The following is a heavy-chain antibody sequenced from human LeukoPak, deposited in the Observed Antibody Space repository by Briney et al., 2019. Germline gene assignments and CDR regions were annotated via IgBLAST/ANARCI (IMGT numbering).Heavy chain of an antibody. CDR1: GGSFSGYY. CDR3: ARGDYYDSSGYDY. CDR2: INHSGST. V-gene: IGHV4-34*01. Sequence: SETLSLTCAVYGGSFSGYYWSWIRQPPGKGLEWIGEINHSGSTNCNPSLKSRVTISVDTSKNQFSLKLSSVTAADTAVYYCARGDYYDSSGYDYWGQGTLVTVSS. D-gene: IGHD3-22*01. J-gene: IGHJ4*02.